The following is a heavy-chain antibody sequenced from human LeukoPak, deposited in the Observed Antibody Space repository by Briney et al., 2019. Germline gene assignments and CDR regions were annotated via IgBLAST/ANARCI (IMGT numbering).Heavy chain of an antibody. D-gene: IGHD3-9*01. CDR3: ARDRPTLTGYYPFDY. Sequence: PGGSLRLSCAASGFLFRSYEMNWVRQAPGKGLEWLSYISSSATTIYYADSVKGRFTISRDNAKNSLYLQMNSLRAEDTAVYYCARDRPTLTGYYPFDYWGQGTLVTVSS. J-gene: IGHJ4*02. V-gene: IGHV3-48*03. CDR2: ISSSATTI. CDR1: GFLFRSYE.